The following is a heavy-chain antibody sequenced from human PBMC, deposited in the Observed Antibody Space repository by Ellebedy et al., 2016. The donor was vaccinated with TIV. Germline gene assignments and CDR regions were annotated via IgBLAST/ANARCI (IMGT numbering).Heavy chain of an antibody. CDR2: ISHDGSNK. CDR1: GFTFSYYS. D-gene: IGHD6-13*01. J-gene: IGHJ4*02. Sequence: GGSLRLSXAPSGFTFSYYSMHWVRQAPGKGLEWVAVISHDGSNKYHAESVKGRFAISRDDSKNTLYLQMNTLRTEDTAVYFCTRGSSSRGYFDSWGQGTLVTVSS. CDR3: TRGSSSRGYFDS. V-gene: IGHV3-30*09.